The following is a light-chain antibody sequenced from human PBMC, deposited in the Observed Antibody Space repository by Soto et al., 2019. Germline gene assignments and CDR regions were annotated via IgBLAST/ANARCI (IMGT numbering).Light chain of an antibody. Sequence: EIVLAQSPATLYLSPGDRATLSCRASRSVGDYLAWYQQKPGQPPRLLIYDTSNRATGIPARFSGSGSGTDFTLTISSLEPEDFAVYYCQQRSDWPLTFGGGTKVEIK. CDR1: RSVGDY. V-gene: IGKV3-11*01. CDR2: DTS. J-gene: IGKJ4*01. CDR3: QQRSDWPLT.